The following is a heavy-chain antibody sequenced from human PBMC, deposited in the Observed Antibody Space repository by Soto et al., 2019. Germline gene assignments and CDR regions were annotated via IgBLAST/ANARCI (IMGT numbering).Heavy chain of an antibody. Sequence: EVQLLESGGGLDHPGGSLRLSCAASGFTFSSYAMSWVRQAPGKGLEWVSDISGSGGSTYYADSVKGRFTISRDNSKNTLYLQMNSLRAEDTAVYYCAKDWAYYYDSSGYYYDYWGQGTLVTVSS. CDR1: GFTFSSYA. CDR2: ISGSGGST. V-gene: IGHV3-23*01. CDR3: AKDWAYYYDSSGYYYDY. J-gene: IGHJ4*02. D-gene: IGHD3-22*01.